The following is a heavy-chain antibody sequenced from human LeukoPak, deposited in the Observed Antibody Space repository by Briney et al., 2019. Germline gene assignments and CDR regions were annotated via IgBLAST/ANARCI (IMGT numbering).Heavy chain of an antibody. CDR2: IYYSGST. V-gene: IGHV4-39*01. D-gene: IGHD7-27*01. CDR3: ARLTVKWGSNFDY. Sequence: SETLSFTCTVSGGSISSSSYYWGWIRQPPGKGLEWIGSIYYSGSTYYNPSLKSRVTISVDTSKNQFSLKLSSVTAADTAVYYCARLTVKWGSNFDYWGQGTLVTVSS. J-gene: IGHJ4*02. CDR1: GGSISSSSYY.